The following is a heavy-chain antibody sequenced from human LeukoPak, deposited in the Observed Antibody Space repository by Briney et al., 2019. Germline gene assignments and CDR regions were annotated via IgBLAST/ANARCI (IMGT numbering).Heavy chain of an antibody. D-gene: IGHD1-1*01. CDR1: GGSISSSSYY. V-gene: IGHV4-39*01. Sequence: SETLSLTCAVSGGSISSSSYYWGWIRQPPGKGLEWIGSIYYSGSTYYNPSLKSRVTISVDTSKNQFSLKLSSVTAADTAVYYCARHSRTRGLRGYYFDYWGQGTLVTVSS. J-gene: IGHJ4*02. CDR3: ARHSRTRGLRGYYFDY. CDR2: IYYSGST.